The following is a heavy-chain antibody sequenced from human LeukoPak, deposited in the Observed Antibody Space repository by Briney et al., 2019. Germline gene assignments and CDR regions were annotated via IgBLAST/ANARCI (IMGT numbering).Heavy chain of an antibody. Sequence: PGGSLRLSCAASGFTFSSYWMSWVRQAPGKGLEWVANIKQDGSEKYYVDSVKGRFTISGDNAKNSLYLQMNSLRAEDTAVYYCASSWEPGGDPFDYWGQGTLVTVSS. CDR3: ASSWEPGGDPFDY. CDR1: GFTFSSYW. CDR2: IKQDGSEK. V-gene: IGHV3-7*01. J-gene: IGHJ4*02. D-gene: IGHD1-26*01.